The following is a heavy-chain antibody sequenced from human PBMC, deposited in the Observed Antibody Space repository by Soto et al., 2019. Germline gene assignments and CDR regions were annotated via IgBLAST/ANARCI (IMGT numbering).Heavy chain of an antibody. CDR2: IYFSGST. V-gene: IGHV4-59*12. Sequence: PSETLSLTCTVSGGSISGYYWSWIRQSPGKGLEWIGYIYFSGSTNYNPSLKSRVTISVDTSKNQFSLKLSSVTAADTAVYYCARGPSTNYYLDFWGQGTLVTVSS. J-gene: IGHJ4*02. CDR1: GGSISGYY. CDR3: ARGPSTNYYLDF. D-gene: IGHD1-1*01.